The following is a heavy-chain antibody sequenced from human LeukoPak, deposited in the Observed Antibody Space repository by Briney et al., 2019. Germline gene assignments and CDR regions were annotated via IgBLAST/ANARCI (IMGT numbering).Heavy chain of an antibody. CDR2: INHSGST. CDR1: GGSFSGYY. J-gene: IGHJ4*02. Sequence: SETLSLTCAVYGGSFSGYYWSWIRQPPGKGLEWIGEINHSGSTNYNPSLKSRVTISVDTSKNQSSLKLSFVTAADTAVYYCARGRGYCSSTSCHYFDYWGQGTQVPVSS. V-gene: IGHV4-34*01. CDR3: ARGRGYCSSTSCHYFDY. D-gene: IGHD2-2*01.